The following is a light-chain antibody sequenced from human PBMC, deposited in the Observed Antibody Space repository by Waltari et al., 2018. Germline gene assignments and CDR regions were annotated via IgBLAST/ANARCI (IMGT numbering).Light chain of an antibody. CDR3: CSYAGAYRV. Sequence: QSALTQPRSVSGSPGQSVTISCTGTKSDVGGYNYASWYQHHPGKAPKFIIYDVNKRPSGVPDRFSGAKSGNTASLTISGLQADDEADYFCCSYAGAYRVFGTGTKVTVL. V-gene: IGLV2-11*01. CDR1: KSDVGGYNY. CDR2: DVN. J-gene: IGLJ1*01.